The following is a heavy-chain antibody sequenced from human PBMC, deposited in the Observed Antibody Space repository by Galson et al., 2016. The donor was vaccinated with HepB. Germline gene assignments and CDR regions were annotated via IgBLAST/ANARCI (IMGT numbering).Heavy chain of an antibody. CDR1: GFSLDDYA. CDR3: AKDGGAWPGIALPGFDL. D-gene: IGHD6-19*01. V-gene: IGHV3-9*01. CDR2: ISWNSGKT. Sequence: SLRLSCAASGFSLDDYAMHWVRQVPGRGLEWVAGISWNSGKTEYAPSVKGRFTISRDNAMNSVYLEMDSLRREDSALYHCAKDGGAWPGIALPGFDLWGQGILVTVSS. J-gene: IGHJ4*02.